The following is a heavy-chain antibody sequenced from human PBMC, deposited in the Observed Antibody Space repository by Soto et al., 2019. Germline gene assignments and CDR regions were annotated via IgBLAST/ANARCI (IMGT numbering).Heavy chain of an antibody. CDR1: GGSINNHY. J-gene: IGHJ4*02. Sequence: SETLSLTCTVSGGSINNHYWSWIRQPPGKGLEWIGYIYYSGSTNYNPSLKSRVTISGDTSKNQLSLELTSVTAADTAVYYCARXXVKWGELXRYFDLWGQGTLVTVSS. CDR3: ARXXVKWGELXRYFDL. D-gene: IGHD1-26*01. CDR2: IYYSGST. V-gene: IGHV4-59*08.